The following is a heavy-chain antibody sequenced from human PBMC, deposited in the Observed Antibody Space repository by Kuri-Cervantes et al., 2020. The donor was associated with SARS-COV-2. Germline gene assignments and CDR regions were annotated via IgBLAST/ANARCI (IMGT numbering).Heavy chain of an antibody. D-gene: IGHD3-3*01. CDR1: GGSISSYY. Sequence: SETLSLTCTVSGGSISSYYWSWIRQPPGKGLEWIGSIYHSGSTYYNPSLKSRVTISVDTSKNQFSLKLSSVTAADTAVYYCARKGLWSGYLNWGQGTLVTVSS. CDR2: IYHSGST. V-gene: IGHV4-59*08. CDR3: ARKGLWSGYLN. J-gene: IGHJ4*02.